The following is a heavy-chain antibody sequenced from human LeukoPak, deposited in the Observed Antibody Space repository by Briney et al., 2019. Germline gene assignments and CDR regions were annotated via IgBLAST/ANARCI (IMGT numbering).Heavy chain of an antibody. J-gene: IGHJ5*02. CDR1: GFTFSSYW. CDR2: IKQDGREK. Sequence: PGGSLRLSCAASGFTFSSYWMSWVRQAPGKGLEWVANIKQDGREKYYADSVKGRFTISRDNAKNTLYLQMNSLRAEDTAVYYCARARGLGYGDYVRWFDPWGQGTLVTVSS. D-gene: IGHD4-17*01. V-gene: IGHV3-7*01. CDR3: ARARGLGYGDYVRWFDP.